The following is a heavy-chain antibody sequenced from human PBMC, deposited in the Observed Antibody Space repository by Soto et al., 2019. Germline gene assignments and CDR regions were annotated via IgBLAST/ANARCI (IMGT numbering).Heavy chain of an antibody. Sequence: PSGNPYLTFAVYGGSFSGYYLTWIRPTPREGLEWIGNTNHRGSTNYNPSLESRVTISVDASKNLFSLRLSSVTAADTAMYYCARDAFCSSASCRIGNWFDPWGHGTLVTVSS. CDR2: TNHRGST. J-gene: IGHJ5*02. CDR3: ARDAFCSSASCRIGNWFDP. V-gene: IGHV4-34*01. CDR1: GGSFSGYY. D-gene: IGHD2-2*01.